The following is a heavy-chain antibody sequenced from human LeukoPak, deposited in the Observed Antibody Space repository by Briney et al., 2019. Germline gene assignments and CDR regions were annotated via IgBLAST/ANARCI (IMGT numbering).Heavy chain of an antibody. CDR1: GYTFTSYD. CDR2: MNPNSGNT. CDR3: ARHVGVMVAARGFDP. V-gene: IGHV1-8*02. J-gene: IGHJ5*02. Sequence: GASVKVSCKASGYTFTSYDINWVRQATGQGLEWMGWMNPNSGNTGYAQKFQGRVTMTEDTSTDTAYVELSSLRSEDTAVYYCARHVGVMVAARGFDPWGQGTLVTVSS. D-gene: IGHD2-15*01.